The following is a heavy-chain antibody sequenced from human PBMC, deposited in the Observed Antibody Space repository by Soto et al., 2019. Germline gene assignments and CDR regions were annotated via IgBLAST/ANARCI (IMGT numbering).Heavy chain of an antibody. CDR1: GYTFNIYG. CDR2: ISAYNGQT. V-gene: IGHV1-18*01. CDR3: ARDYGNTGGMDV. Sequence: QVQLVQSGVEVKKPGASVKVSCKASGYTFNIYGISWVRQAPGQGLEWMGWISAYNGQTKDAQKFQGRVIMTTDTYTTTAYMELRSLRSDDTAVYYCARDYGNTGGMDVWGQGTTVTVSS. J-gene: IGHJ6*02. D-gene: IGHD4-4*01.